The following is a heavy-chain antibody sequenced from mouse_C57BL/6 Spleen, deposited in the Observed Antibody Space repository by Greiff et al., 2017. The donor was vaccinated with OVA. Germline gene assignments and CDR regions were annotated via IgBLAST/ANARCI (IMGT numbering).Heavy chain of an antibody. CDR1: GYTFTDYY. J-gene: IGHJ2*01. D-gene: IGHD2-1*01. V-gene: IGHV1-26*01. Sequence: VQLQQSGPELVKPGASVKISCKASGYTFTDYYMNWVKQSHGKSLEWIGDINPNNGGTSYNQKFKGKATLTVDKSSSTAYMELRSLTSEDSAVYYCARGGNYPFDYWGQGTTLTVSS. CDR3: ARGGNYPFDY. CDR2: INPNNGGT.